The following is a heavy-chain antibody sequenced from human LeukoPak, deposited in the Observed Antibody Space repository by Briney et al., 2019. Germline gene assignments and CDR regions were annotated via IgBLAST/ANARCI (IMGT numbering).Heavy chain of an antibody. V-gene: IGHV3-30*18. J-gene: IGHJ5*02. D-gene: IGHD6-13*01. CDR1: GYTFTSYG. Sequence: SCKASGYTFTSYGMHWVRQAPGKGLEWVAVISYDGSNKYYADSVKGRFTISRDNSKNTLYLQMNSLRAEDTAVYYCAKAEYSSSWPDPWGQGTLVTVSS. CDR3: AKAEYSSSWPDP. CDR2: ISYDGSNK.